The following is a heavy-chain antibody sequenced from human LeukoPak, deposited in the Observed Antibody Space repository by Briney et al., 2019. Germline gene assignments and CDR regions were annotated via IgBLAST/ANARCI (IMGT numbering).Heavy chain of an antibody. V-gene: IGHV3-30*02. J-gene: IGHJ4*02. CDR2: IRYDGSNK. CDR3: AKGEPESGTFDY. CDR1: GFTFSSYG. Sequence: PGGSLRLSCAASGFTFSSYGMHWVRQAPGKGLEWVAFIRYDGSNKYYADSVKGRFTISRDNSKDTLYLQMNSLRAEDTAVYYCAKGEPESGTFDYWGQGTLVTVSS. D-gene: IGHD1-14*01.